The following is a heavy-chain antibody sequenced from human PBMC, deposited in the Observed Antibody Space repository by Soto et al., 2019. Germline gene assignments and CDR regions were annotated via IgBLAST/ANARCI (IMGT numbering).Heavy chain of an antibody. D-gene: IGHD3-22*01. CDR1: GFTFTNYA. Sequence: PGGSLRLSCAASGFTFTNYAMSWVRQAPGSGLEWVSSISGSGGSTFYTNSVKGRFTISRDNFRNTLYLQMNSLRVEDAAVYYCARPQRPSSGYYPFDYWGQGALVTVSS. CDR2: ISGSGGST. V-gene: IGHV3-23*01. J-gene: IGHJ4*02. CDR3: ARPQRPSSGYYPFDY.